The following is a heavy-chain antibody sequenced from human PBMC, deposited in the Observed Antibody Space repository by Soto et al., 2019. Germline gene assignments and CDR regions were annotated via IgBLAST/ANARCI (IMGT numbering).Heavy chain of an antibody. J-gene: IGHJ6*04. Sequence: SGPTLVNPTQTLTLTCTFSGFSLSTSEMCVTWVRQPPGKALEWLALIDWDDDKYYSTSLKTRLTISKDTSKNQVVLTMTNMDPVDTATYYCGRIRFPRGNFGMEVWGRGTTVTICS. CDR2: IDWDDDK. V-gene: IGHV2-70*18. CDR1: GFSLSTSEMC. CDR3: GRIRFPRGNFGMEV.